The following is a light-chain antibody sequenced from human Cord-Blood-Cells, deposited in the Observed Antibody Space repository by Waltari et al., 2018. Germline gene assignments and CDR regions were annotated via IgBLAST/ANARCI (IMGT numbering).Light chain of an antibody. CDR1: QSVSSN. CDR3: QQYNNWPPS. Sequence: EIVMTQSPATLSVSPGERATLSGRASQSVSSNLAWYQQKPGPAPRLLIYGASTRATGIPARFSGSGSGTEFTLTISSLQSEDFAVYYCQQYNNWPPSFGGGTKVEIK. V-gene: IGKV3-15*01. J-gene: IGKJ4*01. CDR2: GAS.